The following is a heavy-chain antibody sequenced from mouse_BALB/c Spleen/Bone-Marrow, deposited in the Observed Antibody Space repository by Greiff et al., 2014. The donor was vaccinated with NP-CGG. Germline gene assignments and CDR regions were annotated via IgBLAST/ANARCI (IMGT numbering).Heavy chain of an antibody. CDR1: GYAFSSYW. Sequence: VHVVESGAELVRPGSSVKISCKASGYAFSSYWMNWVKQRPGQGLEWIGQIYPGDGDTNYNGKFKGKAALTADKSSSTAYMQLSSLTSEDSAVYFCARVRNWADYWGQGTTLTVSS. D-gene: IGHD4-1*01. J-gene: IGHJ2*01. CDR2: IYPGDGDT. CDR3: ARVRNWADY. V-gene: IGHV1-80*01.